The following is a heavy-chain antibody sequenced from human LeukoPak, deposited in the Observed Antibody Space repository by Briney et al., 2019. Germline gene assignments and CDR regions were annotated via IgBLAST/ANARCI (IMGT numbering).Heavy chain of an antibody. CDR1: GFTFSSYG. D-gene: IGHD3-10*01. Sequence: GSLRLSCAASGFTFSSYGMHWVRQAPGKGLEWIGEINHSGSTNYNPSLKSRVTISVDTSKNQFSLKLSSVTAADTAVYYCAVRGVIGPFDYWGQGTLVTVSP. CDR2: INHSGST. V-gene: IGHV4-34*08. CDR3: AVRGVIGPFDY. J-gene: IGHJ4*02.